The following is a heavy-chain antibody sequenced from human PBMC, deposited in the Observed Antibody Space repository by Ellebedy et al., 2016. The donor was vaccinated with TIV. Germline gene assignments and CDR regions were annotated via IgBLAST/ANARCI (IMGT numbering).Heavy chain of an antibody. CDR3: ARGRASYYDILTGFLFDY. V-gene: IGHV4-31*03. D-gene: IGHD3-9*01. J-gene: IGHJ4*02. Sequence: SETLSLTXTVSGGSISSGGYYWSWIRQHPGKGLEWIGYIYYSGSTYYNPSLKSRVTISVDTSKNQFSLKLSSVTAADTAVYYCARGRASYYDILTGFLFDYWGQGTLVTVSS. CDR2: IYYSGST. CDR1: GGSISSGGYY.